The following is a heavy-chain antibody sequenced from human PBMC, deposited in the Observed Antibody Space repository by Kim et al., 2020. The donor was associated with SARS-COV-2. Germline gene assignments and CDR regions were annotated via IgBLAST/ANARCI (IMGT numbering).Heavy chain of an antibody. CDR2: IYYSGST. Sequence: SETLSLTCTVSGGSISSSSYYWGWIRQPPGKGLEWIGSIYYSGSTYYNPSLKSRVTISVDTSKNQFSLKLSSVTAADTAVYYCARLVPIQLWLRWFDPWGQGTLVTVSS. D-gene: IGHD5-18*01. CDR3: ARLVPIQLWLRWFDP. V-gene: IGHV4-39*01. J-gene: IGHJ5*02. CDR1: GGSISSSSYY.